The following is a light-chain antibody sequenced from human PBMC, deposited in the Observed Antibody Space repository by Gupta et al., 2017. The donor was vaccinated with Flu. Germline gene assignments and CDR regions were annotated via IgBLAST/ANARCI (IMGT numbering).Light chain of an antibody. Sequence: EIVLTQSPATLSLSPGERATLSCRASQSVGNYLAWYQQKPGQAPRLLIYDASNRATGIPARFSGSGSGTNFTLTIRRLEPEDFAVYYGQTRSNWHPCTFGPGTKVDVK. CDR1: QSVGNY. V-gene: IGKV3-11*01. J-gene: IGKJ3*01. CDR2: DAS. CDR3: QTRSNWHPCT.